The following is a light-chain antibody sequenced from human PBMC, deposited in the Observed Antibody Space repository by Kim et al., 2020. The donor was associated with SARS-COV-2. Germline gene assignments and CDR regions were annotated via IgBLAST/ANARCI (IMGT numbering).Light chain of an antibody. Sequence: GETATLSSTASQSGSYLAWYQQHPGQAPRLLIYGASNRAAGIPDRFSGGGSGTDFTLTISRLEPEDFAVYYCQDYGGRRRWTFGQGTKVDIK. CDR3: QDYGGRRRWT. V-gene: IGKV3-20*01. J-gene: IGKJ1*01. CDR1: QSGSY. CDR2: GAS.